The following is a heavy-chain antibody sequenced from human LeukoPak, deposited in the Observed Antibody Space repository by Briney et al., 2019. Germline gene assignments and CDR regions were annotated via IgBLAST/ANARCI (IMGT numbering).Heavy chain of an antibody. CDR2: INAGNGNT. Sequence: ASVKVSCKASGYTFTSYAMHWVRQAPGQRLEWMGWINAGNGNTKYSQKFQGRVTITRDTSASTAYMELSSLRSEDTAVYYCARDALYDFWSGENRFDPWGQGTLVTVSS. D-gene: IGHD3-3*01. V-gene: IGHV1-3*01. CDR3: ARDALYDFWSGENRFDP. CDR1: GYTFTSYA. J-gene: IGHJ5*02.